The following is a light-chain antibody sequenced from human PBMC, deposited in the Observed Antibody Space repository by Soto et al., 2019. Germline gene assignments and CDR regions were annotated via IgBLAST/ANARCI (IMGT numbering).Light chain of an antibody. V-gene: IGKV1-5*01. CDR3: QQYETYSGT. J-gene: IGKJ1*01. Sequence: MTHSPATLSVSPCERATLSFRASQSVSGWLAWYQQKPGKAPQLLMYDVSALPRGVPPRFSGRGSGTEFTLTISGLHPDDFATYYCQQYETYSGTFGPGTKVDIK. CDR1: QSVSGW. CDR2: DVS.